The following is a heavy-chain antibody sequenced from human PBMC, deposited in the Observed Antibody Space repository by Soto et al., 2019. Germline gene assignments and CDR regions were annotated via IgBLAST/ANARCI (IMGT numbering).Heavy chain of an antibody. D-gene: IGHD6-25*01. J-gene: IGHJ4*02. Sequence: SETLSLTCTVSGGSISSSSYYWGWIRQPPGKGLEWIGCIYYSGSTYYNPSLKIRVTISVDTPKNQFSLKLVFVTAADTAVYYCAGEGSGAGYWGQGTLVTVSS. CDR3: AGEGSGAGY. V-gene: IGHV4-39*01. CDR1: GGSISSSSYY. CDR2: IYYSGST.